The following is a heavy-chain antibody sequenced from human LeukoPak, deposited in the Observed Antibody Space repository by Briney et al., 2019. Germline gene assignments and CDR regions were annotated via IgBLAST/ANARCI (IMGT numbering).Heavy chain of an antibody. Sequence: PGGSLRLSCAASGFTVSSNYMSWVRQAPGKGLEWVSVIYSGGSTYYADSVKGRFTISRDNSKNTLYLQMNCLRAEDTAVYYCARDRGYSYGYYFDYWGQGTLVTVSS. V-gene: IGHV3-53*01. CDR3: ARDRGYSYGYYFDY. J-gene: IGHJ4*02. D-gene: IGHD5-18*01. CDR1: GFTVSSNY. CDR2: IYSGGST.